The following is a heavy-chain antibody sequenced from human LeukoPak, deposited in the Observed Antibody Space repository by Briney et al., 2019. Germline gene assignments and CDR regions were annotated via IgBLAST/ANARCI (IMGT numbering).Heavy chain of an antibody. V-gene: IGHV3-23*01. CDR2: ISGSGGST. Sequence: PGGSLRLSCAASGFTFSSYAMSWVRQAPGKGLEWVSAISGSGGSTYYADSVKGRFTISRDNSKNTLYLQMNSLRAEDTAVYYCAKDHRRDGYKTNFDYWGQGTLVTVSS. CDR1: GFTFSSYA. D-gene: IGHD5-24*01. J-gene: IGHJ4*02. CDR3: AKDHRRDGYKTNFDY.